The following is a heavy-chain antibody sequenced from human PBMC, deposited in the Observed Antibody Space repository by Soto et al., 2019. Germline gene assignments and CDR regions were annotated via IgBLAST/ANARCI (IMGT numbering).Heavy chain of an antibody. CDR2: IGQDGSGK. V-gene: IGHV3-7*01. CDR3: VCTSWGYFDS. CDR1: GITFRSYW. Sequence: GGSLRLSCTASGITFRSYWMSWVRQAPGKGLEWVANIGQDGSGKYYVDSVKGRFTVSRDNAKNSLYLQMNSLTAEDTAVYYCVCTSWGYFDSWGQGAVVTVSS. J-gene: IGHJ4*02. D-gene: IGHD6-13*01.